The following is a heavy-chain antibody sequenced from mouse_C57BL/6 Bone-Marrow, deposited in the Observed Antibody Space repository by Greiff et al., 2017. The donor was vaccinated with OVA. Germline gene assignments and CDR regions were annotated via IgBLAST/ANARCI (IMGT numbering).Heavy chain of an antibody. Sequence: EVKLVESGAELVRPGASVKLSCTASGFNIKDDYMHWVKQRPEQGLEWIGWIDPENGDTEYASKFQGKATITADTSSNTAYLQLSSLTSEDTAVYYCTTEGLLLRPYYAMDYWGQGTSVTVSS. CDR2: IDPENGDT. D-gene: IGHD1-1*01. V-gene: IGHV14-4*01. CDR3: TTEGLLLRPYYAMDY. J-gene: IGHJ4*01. CDR1: GFNIKDDY.